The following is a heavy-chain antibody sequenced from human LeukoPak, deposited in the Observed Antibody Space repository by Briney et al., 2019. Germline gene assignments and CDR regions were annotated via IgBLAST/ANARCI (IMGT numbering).Heavy chain of an antibody. V-gene: IGHV3-7*01. CDR1: GFTFSSYW. Sequence: GGSLRLSCAASGFTFSSYWMSWVRQAPGKGLEWVANIKQDGSEKYYVDSVKGRFTISRDNAKNSLYLQMNSLRAEDTAVYYCARVVVWVRYFDRFDYWGQGTLVTVSS. D-gene: IGHD3-9*01. CDR3: ARVVVWVRYFDRFDY. CDR2: IKQDGSEK. J-gene: IGHJ4*02.